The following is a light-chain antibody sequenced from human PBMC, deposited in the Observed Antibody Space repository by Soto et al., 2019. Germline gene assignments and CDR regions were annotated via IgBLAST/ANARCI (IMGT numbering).Light chain of an antibody. CDR2: AAS. CDR3: QKYNSAPQT. V-gene: IGKV1-27*01. CDR1: QGISNY. Sequence: DIQMTQSPSSLSASVGDRVTITCRASQGISNYLAWYQQKPGKVPKLLIYAASTLQSGVPSRFSGSGSGTDFTPTISSLQPEDVATYYCQKYNSAPQTFGQGTKVEI. J-gene: IGKJ1*01.